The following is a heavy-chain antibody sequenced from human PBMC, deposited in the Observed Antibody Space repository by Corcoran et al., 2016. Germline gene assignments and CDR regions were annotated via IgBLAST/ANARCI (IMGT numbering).Heavy chain of an antibody. J-gene: IGHJ2*01. CDR3: ERSPIGRYSSGWYPWYCDV. Sequence: EVQLVESGGGLIQPGGSLRLSCAASGFTVSSNYMSWVRQAPGKGLAWVSVSYSGGSTYYADSVKGRFTISRANSKNTVYLQRNSRRAEDKAVDSCERSPIGRYSSGWYPWYCDVWGRGTLVTGSA. CDR2: SYSGGST. CDR1: GFTVSSNY. V-gene: IGHV3-53*01. D-gene: IGHD6-19*01.